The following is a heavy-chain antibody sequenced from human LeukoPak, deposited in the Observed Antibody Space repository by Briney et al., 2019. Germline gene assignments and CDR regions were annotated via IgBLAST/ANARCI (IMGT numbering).Heavy chain of an antibody. CDR1: GGTFSSYA. J-gene: IGHJ6*03. Sequence: SVKVSCKASGGTFSSYAISWVRQAPGQGLEWMGGIIPIFGTANYAQKFQGRVTITADKSTSTAYMELSSLRSEDTAVYYCARGRAGTRNYYYYYMDVWGKGTTVTVSS. V-gene: IGHV1-69*06. D-gene: IGHD1-1*01. CDR3: ARGRAGTRNYYYYYMDV. CDR2: IIPIFGTA.